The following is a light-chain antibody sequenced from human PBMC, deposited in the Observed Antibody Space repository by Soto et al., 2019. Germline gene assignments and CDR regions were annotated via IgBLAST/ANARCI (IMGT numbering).Light chain of an antibody. CDR2: LGS. J-gene: IGKJ4*01. CDR3: MQALQTPLT. Sequence: DIVMTQSPLSLPVTPGEPASISCRSSQSLLHSNGYNYLDWYLQKPGQSPQLLIYLGSNRASGVPESFSGSVSGTDFTLKISRVEAEDVGVYYCMQALQTPLTFGGGTKVEIK. V-gene: IGKV2-28*01. CDR1: QSLLHSNGYNY.